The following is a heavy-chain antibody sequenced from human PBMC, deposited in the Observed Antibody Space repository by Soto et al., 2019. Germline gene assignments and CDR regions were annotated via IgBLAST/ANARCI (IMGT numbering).Heavy chain of an antibody. CDR2: IKPKSDGETT. D-gene: IGHD2-15*01. CDR1: RFNFSAAW. V-gene: IGHV3-15*07. J-gene: IGHJ5*02. CDR3: TTVIDLAP. Sequence: GGSLRLSCVASRFNFSAAWLNWIRQAPGKGLEWVGRIKPKSDGETTDYTAPVRGRFTISRDDSQNTLHLQMNSLKTEDTAVYYCTTVIDLAPWGQGTLVTVSS.